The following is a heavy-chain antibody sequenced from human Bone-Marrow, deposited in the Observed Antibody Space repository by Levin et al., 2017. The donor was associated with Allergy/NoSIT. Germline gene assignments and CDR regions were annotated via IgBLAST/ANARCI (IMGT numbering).Heavy chain of an antibody. CDR2: IFPGDSDT. Sequence: TPGGSLRLSCKGSGYNFNTFWNGWVRQMPGKGLEWMGMIFPGDSDTKYSPSFEGQVTFSADRSISTAYLQWTSLKASDTAMYYCARLNVLVEGRGFDVWGQGTLVTVSA. CDR1: GYNFNTFW. CDR3: ARLNVLVEGRGFDV. D-gene: IGHD5-24*01. V-gene: IGHV5-51*01. J-gene: IGHJ3*01.